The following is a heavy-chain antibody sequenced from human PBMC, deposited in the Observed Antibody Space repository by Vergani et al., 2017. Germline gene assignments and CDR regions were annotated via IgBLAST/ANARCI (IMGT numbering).Heavy chain of an antibody. Sequence: EVQLLESGGRLVQPGGSLRLSCATSGFTFSSYAMSWVRQAPGKGLEWVSAINGRGSSTYYADSVKGRFTISRDNSKNTLYLQMNSLRAEDTAVYYCARDAQYSYCDYFDSWGQGILVTVSS. J-gene: IGHJ4*02. V-gene: IGHV3-23*01. CDR2: INGRGSST. CDR3: ARDAQYSYCDYFDS. CDR1: GFTFSSYA. D-gene: IGHD5-18*01.